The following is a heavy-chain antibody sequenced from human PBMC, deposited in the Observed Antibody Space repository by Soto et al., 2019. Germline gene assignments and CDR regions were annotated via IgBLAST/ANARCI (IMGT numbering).Heavy chain of an antibody. J-gene: IGHJ4*02. CDR3: AVVTASA. CDR2: IYYSGST. D-gene: IGHD2-21*02. Sequence: SETLSLTCTVSGGSISSSSYYWDWIRQPPGKGLEWIGNIYYSGSTYYNPSLKSRVTISVDKSKNQFSLKLSSVTAADTAVYYCAVVTASAWGQGTQVTVSS. V-gene: IGHV4-39*07. CDR1: GGSISSSSYY.